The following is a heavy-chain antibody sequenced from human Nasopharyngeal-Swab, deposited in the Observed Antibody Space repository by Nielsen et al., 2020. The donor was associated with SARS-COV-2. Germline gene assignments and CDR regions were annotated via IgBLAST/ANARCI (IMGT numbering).Heavy chain of an antibody. J-gene: IGHJ6*04. CDR1: GGSFSGYY. CDR2: INHSGST. Sequence: GSLRLSCAVYGGSFSGYYWSWIRQPPGKGLEWIGEINHSGSTNYNPSLKSRVTISVDTSKNQFSLKPSSVTAADTAVYYCARDIAARGMDVWGKGTTVTVSS. CDR3: ARDIAARGMDV. V-gene: IGHV4-34*01. D-gene: IGHD6-6*01.